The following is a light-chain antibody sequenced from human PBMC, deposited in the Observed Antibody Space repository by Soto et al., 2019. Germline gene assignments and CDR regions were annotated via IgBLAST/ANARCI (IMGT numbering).Light chain of an antibody. V-gene: IGKV1D-12*01. Sequence: DIQMTQSPSSVSVSVGDSVTITCRASQGISDWLAWYQQKPGEAPKLLIYAASRLHSGVPSRFSGSGSGTDFTLTISSLPPEDFASYYCQQADSFPLTFGGGTKVEIK. CDR1: QGISDW. CDR2: AAS. J-gene: IGKJ4*01. CDR3: QQADSFPLT.